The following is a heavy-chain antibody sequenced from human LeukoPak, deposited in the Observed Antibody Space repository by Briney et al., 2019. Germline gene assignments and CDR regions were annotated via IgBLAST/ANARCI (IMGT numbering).Heavy chain of an antibody. CDR3: AKDQQVTTGGNPDY. CDR1: GFTFSSYA. V-gene: IGHV3-23*01. Sequence: PGGSLRLSCAASGFTFSSYAMSWVRLAPGKGLEWVSAISGSGGSTYYADSVKGRFTISRDNSKNTLYLQMNSLRAEDTAVYYCAKDQQVTTGGNPDYWGQGTLVTVSS. CDR2: ISGSGGST. J-gene: IGHJ4*02. D-gene: IGHD1-14*01.